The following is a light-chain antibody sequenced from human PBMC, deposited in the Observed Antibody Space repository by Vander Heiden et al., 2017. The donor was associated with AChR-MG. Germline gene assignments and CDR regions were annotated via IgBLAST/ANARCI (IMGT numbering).Light chain of an antibody. Sequence: EIVLTQSPATLSLSPGESATLSCRASQHVNSDHLAWYQQKPGQAPRLLVYGASSRATGIPDRFSCSGSGTDFTLTINRREPEDFALYYCQQCCNSPPYTFGQRTKLEIK. J-gene: IGKJ2*01. CDR1: QHVNSDH. V-gene: IGKV3-20*01. CDR3: QQCCNSPPYT. CDR2: GAS.